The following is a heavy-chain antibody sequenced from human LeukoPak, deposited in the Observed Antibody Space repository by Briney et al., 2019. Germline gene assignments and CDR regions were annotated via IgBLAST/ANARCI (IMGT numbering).Heavy chain of an antibody. J-gene: IGHJ5*02. CDR1: GGTFTSYA. CDR2: VIPIFGTA. Sequence: SVKVSCKASGGTFTSYAISWVRHAPGQGLEWMGGVIPIFGTANYAQKFQGRGTITAEESTTTAYTERSSLRSVETAVCYCVRDWIVAGTRNKRLEPWGQGKLVTVSP. CDR3: VRDWIVAGTRNKRLEP. V-gene: IGHV1-69*13. D-gene: IGHD6-19*01.